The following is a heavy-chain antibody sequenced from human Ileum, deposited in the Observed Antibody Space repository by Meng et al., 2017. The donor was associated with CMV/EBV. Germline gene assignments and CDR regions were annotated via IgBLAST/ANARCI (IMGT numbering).Heavy chain of an antibody. CDR1: GRSISSSSYY. CDR2: IYYSGST. CDR3: ARVRAINTHFNWFDP. Sequence: SGRSISSSSYYWGWIRQPPGKGLEWIESIYYSGSTYYNPSLKSRVTISVDTSKNQFSLKLSSVTAADTAVYYCARVRAINTHFNWFDPWGQGTLAPSPQ. V-gene: IGHV4-39*07. D-gene: IGHD3-10*01. J-gene: IGHJ5*02.